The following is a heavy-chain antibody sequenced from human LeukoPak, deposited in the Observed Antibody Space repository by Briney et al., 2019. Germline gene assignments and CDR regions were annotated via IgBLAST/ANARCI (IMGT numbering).Heavy chain of an antibody. CDR2: ISAYNGNT. V-gene: IGHV1-18*01. Sequence: GASVKVSCKASGYTFINYGISWVRQAPGQGLEWMGWISAYNGNTNYAQKLQGRVSMTTDTFTSTAYMELKSLRSDDTAVYYCARDFSEYSSGYLYAYWGQGTLVTVSS. CDR1: GYTFINYG. CDR3: ARDFSEYSSGYLYAY. J-gene: IGHJ4*02. D-gene: IGHD3-22*01.